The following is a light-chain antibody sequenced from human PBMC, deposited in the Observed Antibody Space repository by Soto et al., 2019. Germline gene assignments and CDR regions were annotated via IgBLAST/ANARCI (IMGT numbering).Light chain of an antibody. Sequence: DIQMTQSPSTLSASVGDRVTITCQASQSISILLAWYQQKPGKAPKLLIYKTSSLESGVPSRFSGSGSGTEFTLSISSLQPDDFATYYCQQYNSYSWTFGQGTKVEIK. V-gene: IGKV1-5*03. CDR1: QSISIL. CDR2: KTS. CDR3: QQYNSYSWT. J-gene: IGKJ1*01.